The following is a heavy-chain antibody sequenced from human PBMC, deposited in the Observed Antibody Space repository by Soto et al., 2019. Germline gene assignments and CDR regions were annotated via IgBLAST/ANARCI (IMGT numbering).Heavy chain of an antibody. CDR3: TTLNYGVDV. CDR1: GFSFSNAW. J-gene: IGHJ6*02. Sequence: GRTMRLSCAASGFSFSNAWLSSVRQLPGKGLEWVGHINSKTDGGTADYGAPVKGRFTISRDDSKHTLYLQMNSLKTEDTAMFYCTTLNYGVDVWGQGTTVTVSS. V-gene: IGHV3-15*01. CDR2: INSKTDGGTA.